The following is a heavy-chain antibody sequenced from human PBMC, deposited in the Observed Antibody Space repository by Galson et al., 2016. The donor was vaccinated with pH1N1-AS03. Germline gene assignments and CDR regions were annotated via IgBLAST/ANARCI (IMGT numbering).Heavy chain of an antibody. Sequence: QSGAEVKKPGASVKVSCKASGYTFTRYYIHWMRQAPGQGFEWMGVIDPSVGSTTYAQNFQGRVTMTRDTATTTAYMELSSLKSDDTAMYYCATYGSGTRGGFDYWGQGALITVSS. D-gene: IGHD3-10*01. V-gene: IGHV1-46*01. CDR2: IDPSVGST. CDR1: GYTFTRYY. CDR3: ATYGSGTRGGFDY. J-gene: IGHJ4*02.